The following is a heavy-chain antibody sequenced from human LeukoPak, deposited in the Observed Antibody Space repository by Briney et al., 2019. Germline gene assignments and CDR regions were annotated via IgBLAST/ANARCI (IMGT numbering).Heavy chain of an antibody. CDR1: GFTFSSYA. V-gene: IGHV3-30*04. CDR3: ARERVPHDY. CDR2: ISYDGSNK. D-gene: IGHD4/OR15-4a*01. J-gene: IGHJ4*02. Sequence: GGSLRLSCAASGFTFSSYAMHWVRQAPGKGLEWVAVISYDGSNKYYADSVKGRFTISRDNSKNTLYLQMNSLRAEDTAVYYCARERVPHDYWGQGTLVTVSS.